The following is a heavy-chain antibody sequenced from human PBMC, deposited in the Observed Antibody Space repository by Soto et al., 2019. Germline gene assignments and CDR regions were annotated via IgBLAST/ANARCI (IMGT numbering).Heavy chain of an antibody. CDR1: GGTFSSYA. Sequence: QVQLVQSGAEVKKPGSSVKVSCKASGGTFSSYAISWVRQAPGQGLEWMGGIIPIVGTANYAQTVQGRVTITVDESRSTEYLELCSVRSADTAGYDCARDKAAAAGSYYYGMDGWGQGTTVTVSS. CDR3: ARDKAAAAGSYYYGMDG. J-gene: IGHJ6*02. CDR2: IIPIVGTA. V-gene: IGHV1-69*01. D-gene: IGHD6-13*01.